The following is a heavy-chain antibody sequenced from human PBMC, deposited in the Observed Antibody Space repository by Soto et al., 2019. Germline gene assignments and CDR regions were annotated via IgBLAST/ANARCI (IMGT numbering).Heavy chain of an antibody. CDR3: ARAANSSGYYSYYYYGMDV. J-gene: IGHJ6*02. CDR2: IYYSGST. CDR1: GGSISSGGYY. V-gene: IGHV4-31*03. Sequence: QVQLQESGPGLVKPSQTLSLTCTVSGGSISSGGYYWSWIRQHPGKGLEWIGYIYYSGSTYYNPSRKSRVTISVDTSKNQVSLKLSSVTAADTAVYYCARAANSSGYYSYYYYGMDVWGQGTTVTVSS. D-gene: IGHD3-22*01.